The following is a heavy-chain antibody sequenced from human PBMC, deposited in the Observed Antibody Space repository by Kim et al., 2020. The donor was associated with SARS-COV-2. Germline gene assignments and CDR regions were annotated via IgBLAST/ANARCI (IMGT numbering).Heavy chain of an antibody. CDR3: TMCCGLDY. Sequence: DGSQAYHGDALRGRFTISRDNAKNSLYLQMNNLRVDDTAVYYCTMCCGLDYWGQGALVTVSS. D-gene: IGHD6-25*01. V-gene: IGHV3-7*03. CDR2: DGSQA. J-gene: IGHJ4*02.